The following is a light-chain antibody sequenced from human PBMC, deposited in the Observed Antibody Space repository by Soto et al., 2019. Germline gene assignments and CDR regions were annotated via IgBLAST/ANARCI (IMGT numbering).Light chain of an antibody. Sequence: DIVMTQSPLSLPVTPGEPASISCRSSQSLLHSNGYNYLDWYLQKSGQSPQLLIYLGSNRASGVPDRFSGSGSGTDFTLKISRVEAEDVGVYYCMQGLQTSFTFGPGTKVDIK. J-gene: IGKJ3*01. CDR1: QSLLHSNGYNY. V-gene: IGKV2-28*01. CDR2: LGS. CDR3: MQGLQTSFT.